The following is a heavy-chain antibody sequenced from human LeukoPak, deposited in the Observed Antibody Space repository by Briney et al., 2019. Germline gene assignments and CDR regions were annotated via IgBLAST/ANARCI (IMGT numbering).Heavy chain of an antibody. Sequence: SETLSLTCTVSGGSISSYYWHWIRQPPGKGLEWIGYISYSGSTNYNPSLKSRVTISVDTSKNQFSLKLNSVTAADTAVYYCARALGNFDLWGRGTLVTVSS. J-gene: IGHJ2*01. CDR2: ISYSGST. CDR3: ARALGNFDL. CDR1: GGSISSYY. V-gene: IGHV4-59*08.